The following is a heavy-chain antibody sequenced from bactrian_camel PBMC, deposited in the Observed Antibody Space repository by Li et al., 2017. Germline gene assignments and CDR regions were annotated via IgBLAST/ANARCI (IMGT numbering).Heavy chain of an antibody. V-gene: IGHV3S57*01. CDR2: VDGAGYT. D-gene: IGHD7*01. CDR3: AATSSIRPWVPSSLWWQPPLYNY. Sequence: HVQLVESGGGTVQAGGSLKLSCIVSGLTASNYCMGWFRQAPGKERDGVAAVDGAGYTSYARSVRGRFTISKDNAKNTLYLAMDDQKPEDTAMYYCAATSSIRPWVPSSLWWQPPLYNYWGQGTQVTVS. J-gene: IGHJ4*01. CDR1: GLTASNYC.